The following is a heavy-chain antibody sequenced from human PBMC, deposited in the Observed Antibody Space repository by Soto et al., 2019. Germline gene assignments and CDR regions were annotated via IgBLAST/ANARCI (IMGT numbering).Heavy chain of an antibody. V-gene: IGHV4-4*07. CDR2: IYTSGST. CDR3: ARDCSSTRCYPRWFDA. Sequence: SETLSLTCTVSGGSISSYYWSWIRQPAGKGLEWIGRIYTSGSTNYNPSLKSRVTMSVDTSKNQFSLKLSSVTAADTAVYYCARDCSSTRCYPRWFDAWGQGTLVTVSS. D-gene: IGHD2-2*01. J-gene: IGHJ5*02. CDR1: GGSISSYY.